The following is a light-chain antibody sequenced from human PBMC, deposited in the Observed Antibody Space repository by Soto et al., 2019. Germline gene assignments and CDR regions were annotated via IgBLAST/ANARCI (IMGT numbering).Light chain of an antibody. CDR3: SSYTSSNTLV. Sequence: ALTQPASVSGSPGQSITISCTGGSSDIGGYNYVSWSQQHPGKAPKLMIYEVTNRPSGVSNRFSGSKSGSTASLTISGLQAEDEADYYCSSYTSSNTLVFGTGTKVTVL. CDR2: EVT. V-gene: IGLV2-14*01. J-gene: IGLJ1*01. CDR1: SSDIGGYNY.